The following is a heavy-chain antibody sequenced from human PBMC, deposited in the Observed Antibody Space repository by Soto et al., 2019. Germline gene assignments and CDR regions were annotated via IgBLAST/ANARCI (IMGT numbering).Heavy chain of an antibody. V-gene: IGHV4-39*01. CDR2: IYYSGST. CDR3: AGYYYDFWSGSLDKSGMDV. J-gene: IGHJ6*02. D-gene: IGHD3-3*01. CDR1: GGSISSSSYY. Sequence: PSETLSLTCTVSGGSISSSSYYWGWIRQPPGKGLEWIGSIYYSGSTYYNPSLKSRVTISVDTSKNQFSLKLSSVTAADTAVYYCAGYYYDFWSGSLDKSGMDVWGQGTTVTVSS.